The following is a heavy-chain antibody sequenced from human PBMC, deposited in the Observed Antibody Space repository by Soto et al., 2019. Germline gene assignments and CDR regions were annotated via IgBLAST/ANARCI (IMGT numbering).Heavy chain of an antibody. CDR3: ATSSTRDIVVVPAAADAFDI. J-gene: IGHJ3*02. CDR2: IIPIFGTA. Sequence: QVQLVQSGAEVKKPGSSVKVSCKASGGTFSSYAISWVRQAPGQGLEWMGGIIPIFGTANYAQKLQGRVTMTADESTSTAYMELSSLRSEDTAVYYCATSSTRDIVVVPAAADAFDIWGQGTMVTVSS. CDR1: GGTFSSYA. D-gene: IGHD2-2*01. V-gene: IGHV1-69*01.